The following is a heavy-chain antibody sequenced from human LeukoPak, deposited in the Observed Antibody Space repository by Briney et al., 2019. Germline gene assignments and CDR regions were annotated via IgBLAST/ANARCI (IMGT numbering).Heavy chain of an antibody. CDR2: IYYSGST. J-gene: IGHJ4*02. V-gene: IGHV4-39*07. CDR3: ARDLSEHHIVVVPAALFDY. Sequence: SETLSLTCTVSGGSISSSSYYWGWIRQPPGKGLEWIGSIYYSGSTYYNPSLKSRVTISVDTSKNQFSLKLSSVTAADTAVYYCARDLSEHHIVVVPAALFDYWGQGTLVTVSS. D-gene: IGHD2-2*01. CDR1: GGSISSSSYY.